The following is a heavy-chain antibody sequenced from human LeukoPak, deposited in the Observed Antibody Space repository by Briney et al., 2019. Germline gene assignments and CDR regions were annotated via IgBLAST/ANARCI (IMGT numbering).Heavy chain of an antibody. CDR3: ARDLRAFSSGWSGYMDV. CDR2: FNPSGGGT. CDR1: GYTFTSYY. V-gene: IGHV1-46*01. D-gene: IGHD6-19*01. Sequence: ASVTVSCKASGYTFTSYYMHWVRQAPGQGLEWMGIFNPSGGGTSYAQKFQGRVTMTRDMSTSTVYMELSSLRSEDTAVYYCARDLRAFSSGWSGYMDVWGKGTTVTVSS. J-gene: IGHJ6*03.